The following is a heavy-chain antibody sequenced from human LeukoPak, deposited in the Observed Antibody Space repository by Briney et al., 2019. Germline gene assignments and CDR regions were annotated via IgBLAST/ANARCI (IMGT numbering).Heavy chain of an antibody. V-gene: IGHV4-59*12. CDR1: GGSFNSYF. D-gene: IGHD5-12*01. CDR2: IFYDGNT. J-gene: IGHJ5*02. CDR3: ARGGGYVLT. Sequence: PSETLSLTCTVSGGSFNSYFWTWVRQPPGKGLEWVASIFYDGNTKYGPFFESRVTVSLDTSKSQISLKFTSVTAADTAVYYCARGGGYVLTWGQGTLVIVSS.